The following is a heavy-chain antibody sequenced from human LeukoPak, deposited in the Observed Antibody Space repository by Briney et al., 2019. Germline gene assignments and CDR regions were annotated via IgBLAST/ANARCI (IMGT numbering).Heavy chain of an antibody. V-gene: IGHV3-23*01. Sequence: GGSLRLSCSASGFTFSSYAMHWVRQAPGKGLEWVSAISGSGGSTYYADSVKGRFTISRDNSKNTLYLQMNSLRAEDTAVYYCAKDGGYYYFDYWGQGTLVTVSS. J-gene: IGHJ4*02. CDR3: AKDGGYYYFDY. D-gene: IGHD3-22*01. CDR2: ISGSGGST. CDR1: GFTFSSYA.